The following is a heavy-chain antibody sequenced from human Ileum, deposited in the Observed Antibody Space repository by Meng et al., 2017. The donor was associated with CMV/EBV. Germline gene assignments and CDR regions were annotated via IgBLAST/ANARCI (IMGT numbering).Heavy chain of an antibody. CDR1: GFTFRDYW. Sequence: GESLKISCAASGFTFRDYWMHWVRQSPGKGLVWVSRINNDGNTADYADSVKGRFTISRDNTKNTLYLQMNSLRAEDTAVYYCARPYTVASTLPFWGQGTLVTVSS. D-gene: IGHD2-21*01. CDR2: INNDGNTA. V-gene: IGHV3-74*01. CDR3: ARPYTVASTLPF. J-gene: IGHJ4*02.